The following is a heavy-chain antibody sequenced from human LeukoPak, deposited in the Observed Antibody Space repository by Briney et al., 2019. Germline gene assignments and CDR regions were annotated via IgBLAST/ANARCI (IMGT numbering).Heavy chain of an antibody. CDR2: ISSNGGST. V-gene: IGHV3-64*01. J-gene: IGHJ4*02. CDR1: GFTFSSYA. Sequence: TGGSLRLSCAASGFTFSSYAMHWVRQAPGKGLEYVSAISSNGGSTYYANSVKGRFTISRDSSKNTLYLQMGSLRAEDMAVYYCARSDSGSHDYWGQGTLVTVSS. D-gene: IGHD1-26*01. CDR3: ARSDSGSHDY.